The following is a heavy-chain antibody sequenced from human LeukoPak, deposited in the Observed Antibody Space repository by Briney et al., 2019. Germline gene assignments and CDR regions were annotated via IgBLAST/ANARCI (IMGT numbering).Heavy chain of an antibody. CDR2: IYPGDSDT. V-gene: IGHV5-51*01. CDR3: ARSPYCGGDCYNFDY. CDR1: GYSFTNYW. Sequence: GESLKISCKGSGYSFTNYWIGWVRQMPGKGLEWMGIIYPGDSDTRYSPSFQGQVTISADKSINTAYLQWSSLKASDTAMYYCARSPYCGGDCYNFDYWGQGTLVTVSS. D-gene: IGHD2-21*02. J-gene: IGHJ4*02.